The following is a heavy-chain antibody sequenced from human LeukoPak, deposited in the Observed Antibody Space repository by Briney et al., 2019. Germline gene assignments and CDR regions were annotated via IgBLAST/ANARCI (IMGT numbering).Heavy chain of an antibody. J-gene: IGHJ4*02. CDR2: MNPNSGNT. CDR3: ARAPYYDILTGYYPPDY. D-gene: IGHD3-9*01. V-gene: IGHV1-8*01. Sequence: ASVRVSCKASGYTYTSYDINWVRQATGQGLEWMGWMNPNSGNTGYAQKFQGRVAMTRNTSISTAYMELSSLRSEDTAVYYCARAPYYDILTGYYPPDYWGQGTLVTVSS. CDR1: GYTYTSYD.